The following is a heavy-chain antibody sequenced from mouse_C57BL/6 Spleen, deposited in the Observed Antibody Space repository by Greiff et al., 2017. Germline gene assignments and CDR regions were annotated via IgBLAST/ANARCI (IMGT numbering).Heavy chain of an antibody. Sequence: VQLQQPGAALVKPGASVQLSCKASGYTFTSYWMHWVKQRPGQGLEWIGMIHPNSGSTNYNEKFKSKATLTVDKSSSTAYMQLSSLTSEDSAVYYCARSDGNYEFADWGQGTLVTVAA. D-gene: IGHD2-1*01. CDR2: IHPNSGST. J-gene: IGHJ3*01. CDR1: GYTFTSYW. CDR3: ARSDGNYEFAD. V-gene: IGHV1-64*01.